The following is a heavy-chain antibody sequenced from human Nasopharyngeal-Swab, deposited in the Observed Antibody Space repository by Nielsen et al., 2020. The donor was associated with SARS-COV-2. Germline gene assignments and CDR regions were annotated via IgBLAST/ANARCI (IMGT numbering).Heavy chain of an antibody. V-gene: IGHV3-30*18. CDR3: AKDGGLTTVTMTHYYYYYMDA. D-gene: IGHD4-11*01. J-gene: IGHJ6*03. CDR2: VSHDGTDK. Sequence: WIGQPPGKGLEWVTAVSHDGTDKNYADSVRGRFTISRDNSQNTLFLEMTSLRAEDTAVYFCAKDGGLTTVTMTHYYYYYMDAWGKGTTVTVSS.